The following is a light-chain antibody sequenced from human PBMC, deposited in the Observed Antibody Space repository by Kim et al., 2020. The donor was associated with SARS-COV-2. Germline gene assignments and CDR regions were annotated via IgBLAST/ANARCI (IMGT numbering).Light chain of an antibody. Sequence: GKTVTNSCTPSSGSIDEQYMSWDQTRRGGAPPTGIYEDDQRPSGVSDRFSGSIDNSSNSASLPISELRTEDEADYYCQSYNRDNVIFGGGTQLTVL. CDR3: QSYNRDNVI. CDR2: EDD. J-gene: IGLJ2*01. CDR1: SGSIDEQY. V-gene: IGLV6-57*03.